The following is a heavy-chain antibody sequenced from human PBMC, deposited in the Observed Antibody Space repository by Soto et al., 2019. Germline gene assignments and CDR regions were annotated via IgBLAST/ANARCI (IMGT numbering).Heavy chain of an antibody. D-gene: IGHD3-16*02. CDR2: IYYSGST. CDR1: GGSISSSSYY. CDR3: AITPYDYIWGSYRPDNYYYYYMDV. V-gene: IGHV4-39*01. J-gene: IGHJ6*03. Sequence: SETLSLTCTVSGGSISSSSYYWGWIRQPPGKGLEWIGSIYYSGSTYYNPSLKSRVTISVDTSKNQFSLKLGSVTAADTAVYYCAITPYDYIWGSYRPDNYYYYYMDVWGKGTTVTVSS.